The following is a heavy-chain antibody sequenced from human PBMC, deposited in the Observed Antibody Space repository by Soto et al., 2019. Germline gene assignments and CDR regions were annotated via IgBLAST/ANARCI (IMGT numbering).Heavy chain of an antibody. CDR2: ISYDGSNK. Sequence: QMQLVESGGGVVQPGRSLRLSCAASGFTFSSYAMHWVRQAPGKGLEWVAVISYDGSNKYYADSVKGRFTICRDNSKNPLYLQMNSLRAEDTAVYYCARKGGSGWYEDYWGQGTLVTVSS. J-gene: IGHJ4*02. CDR1: GFTFSSYA. D-gene: IGHD6-19*01. V-gene: IGHV3-30-3*01. CDR3: ARKGGSGWYEDY.